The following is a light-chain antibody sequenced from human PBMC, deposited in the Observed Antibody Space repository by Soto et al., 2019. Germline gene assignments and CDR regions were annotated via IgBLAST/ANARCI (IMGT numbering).Light chain of an antibody. CDR1: SGDIGSYNR. CDR3: SLYAGSYPSV. Sequence: QSALTQPASVSGSPGQSITISCTGTSGDIGSYNRVSWYQQHPGKAPKLMISDVNKRPSGVPDRFSGSKSGNTASLTIAGLQAEDEADYYRSLYAGSYPSVFGTGTQLTVL. CDR2: DVN. J-gene: IGLJ1*01. V-gene: IGLV2-11*01.